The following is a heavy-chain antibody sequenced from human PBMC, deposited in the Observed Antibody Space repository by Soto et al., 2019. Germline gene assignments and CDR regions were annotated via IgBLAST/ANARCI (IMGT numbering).Heavy chain of an antibody. J-gene: IGHJ5*02. CDR2: ISASGDYT. V-gene: IGHV3-23*01. Sequence: GGSLRLSCAASGFTFTNYAMSWVRQAPGKGLEWVSIISASGDYTYYADSVKGRFTISRDNSKNTMYMQMNSLRAEDTAVYYCASLVVAFTRVTGDSSDPWGQGILVTVSS. CDR3: ASLVVAFTRVTGDSSDP. D-gene: IGHD2-15*01. CDR1: GFTFTNYA.